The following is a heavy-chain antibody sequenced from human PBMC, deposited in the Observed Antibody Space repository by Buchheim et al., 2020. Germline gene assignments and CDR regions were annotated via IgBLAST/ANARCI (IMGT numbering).Heavy chain of an antibody. CDR3: AKDQRDIVVVPAAIHIRYYYYYMDV. CDR1: GFTFSSYG. CDR2: ISYDGSNK. V-gene: IGHV3-30*18. Sequence: QVQLVESGGGVVQPGRSLRLSCAASGFTFSSYGMHWVRQAPGKGLEWVAVISYDGSNKYYADSVKGRFTISRDNSKNTLYLQMNSLRAEDTAVYYCAKDQRDIVVVPAAIHIRYYYYYMDVWGKGTT. J-gene: IGHJ6*03. D-gene: IGHD2-2*01.